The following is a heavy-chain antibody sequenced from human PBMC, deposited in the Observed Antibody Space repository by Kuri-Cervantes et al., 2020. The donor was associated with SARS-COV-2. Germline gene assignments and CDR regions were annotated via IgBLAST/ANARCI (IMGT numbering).Heavy chain of an antibody. Sequence: GGSLRLSCAASGFTFSSYAMHWVRQAPGKGLEWVTVISYDGNNKYYADSVKGRFTISRDNAKNSLYLEMSSLRSEDTAVYYCARDLRMGKSLDYWGQGTLVTVSS. J-gene: IGHJ4*02. D-gene: IGHD7-27*01. CDR1: GFTFSSYA. V-gene: IGHV3-30-3*01. CDR3: ARDLRMGKSLDY. CDR2: ISYDGNNK.